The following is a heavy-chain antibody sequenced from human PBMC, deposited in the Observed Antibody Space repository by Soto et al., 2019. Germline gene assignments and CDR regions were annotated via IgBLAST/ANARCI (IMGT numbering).Heavy chain of an antibody. D-gene: IGHD3-22*01. CDR1: GGSFSGYY. J-gene: IGHJ4*02. CDR3: ARVGYDRIDY. Sequence: QVQLQQWGAGLLKPSETLSLTCAVYGGSFSGYYWSWIRQPPGKGLEWIGEINHSGSTNYNPSLKSRVTISVDTSKNQFSRKLSSVTAADTAVYYCARVGYDRIDYWGQGTLVTVSS. CDR2: INHSGST. V-gene: IGHV4-34*01.